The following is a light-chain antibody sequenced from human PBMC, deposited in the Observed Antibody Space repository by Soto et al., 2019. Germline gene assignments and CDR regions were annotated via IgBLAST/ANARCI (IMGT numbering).Light chain of an antibody. CDR2: GTS. CDR3: QQYYDNSYI. V-gene: IGKV3-20*01. J-gene: IGKJ2*01. CDR1: QVVSSGY. Sequence: ENVLTQSPGTLSLSPGERATLSCRASQVVSSGYLAWYQHKPGQAPRLLISGTSTRATGIPDRFSGSGSGTDFTLTITRLEPEDFAVYYCQQYYDNSYIFGQGTKLEIK.